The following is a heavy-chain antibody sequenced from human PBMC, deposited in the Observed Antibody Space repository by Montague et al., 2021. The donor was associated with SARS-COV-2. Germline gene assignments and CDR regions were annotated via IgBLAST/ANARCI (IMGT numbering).Heavy chain of an antibody. J-gene: IGHJ4*02. CDR3: VGDPGDPDTFDY. D-gene: IGHD7-27*01. CDR2: IWNDGSKK. Sequence: SMRLSCEASGFTYSKYGVHWVRQAPGKGLEWVASIWNDGSKKYHXDSVKGRFTISRDNSNNMLYLQMDSLRAEDAAVYYCVGDPGDPDTFDYWGQGTQVTVSS. V-gene: IGHV3-33*01. CDR1: GFTYSKYG.